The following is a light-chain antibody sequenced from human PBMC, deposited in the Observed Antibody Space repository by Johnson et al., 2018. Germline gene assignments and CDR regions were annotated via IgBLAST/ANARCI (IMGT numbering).Light chain of an antibody. CDR3: GTWDSSLSAGNV. J-gene: IGLJ1*01. CDR2: ENN. CDR1: SSNIGNNY. Sequence: QSVLTQPPSVSAAPGQKVTISCSGSSSNIGNNYVSWYQQLPGTAPKLLIYENNKRPSGIPDRFSGPKYGTSATVAITGLQTGDEADYYCGTWDSSLSAGNVFGTGTKVTVL. V-gene: IGLV1-51*02.